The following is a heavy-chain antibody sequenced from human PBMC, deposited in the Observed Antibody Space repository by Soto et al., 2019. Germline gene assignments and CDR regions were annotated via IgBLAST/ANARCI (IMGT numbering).Heavy chain of an antibody. Sequence: SETLSLTCSVSGDSISSSNCYWGWIRQPPGKGLEWIGNIYYSGSTYYNPSLKSRVTISVDTSKNQFSLNLSSVTAADTAVYYCARLNEDSSGWYGGFDIWGQGTMVS. J-gene: IGHJ3*02. D-gene: IGHD6-19*01. CDR1: GDSISSSNCY. CDR3: ARLNEDSSGWYGGFDI. V-gene: IGHV4-39*01. CDR2: IYYSGST.